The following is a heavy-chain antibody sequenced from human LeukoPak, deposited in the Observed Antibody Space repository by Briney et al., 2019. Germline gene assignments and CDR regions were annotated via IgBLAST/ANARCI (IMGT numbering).Heavy chain of an antibody. J-gene: IGHJ4*02. V-gene: IGHV4-30-2*01. CDR3: ARSGYSYGPFDN. D-gene: IGHD5-18*01. Sequence: SETLSLTCAVSGGSISSGGYSWSWIRQPPGKGLVWIGYIYDSGSTYYNPSLKSRVTISVDRSKNQFSLKLSSVTAADTAVYYCARSGYSYGPFDNWGQGTMVTVSS. CDR2: IYDSGST. CDR1: GGSISSGGYS.